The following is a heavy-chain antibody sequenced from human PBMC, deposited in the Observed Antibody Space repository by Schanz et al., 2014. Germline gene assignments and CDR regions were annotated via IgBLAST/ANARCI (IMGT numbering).Heavy chain of an antibody. CDR1: GFSFSSYS. D-gene: IGHD2-2*01. V-gene: IGHV3-48*01. CDR3: AKDLLYGAPMPLNHLDY. J-gene: IGHJ4*02. CDR2: IDGKSTTV. Sequence: EAYLVESGGGLIQRGESLRLSCSASGFSFSSYSMNWVRQAPGKGLEWLSYIDGKSTTVYYADSVKGRFTISRDNSKNTLYLQMNSLRAEDTAVYYCAKDLLYGAPMPLNHLDYWGQGTLVTVSS.